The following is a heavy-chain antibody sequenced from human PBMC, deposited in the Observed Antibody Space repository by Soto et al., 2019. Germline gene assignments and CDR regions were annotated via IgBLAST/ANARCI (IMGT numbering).Heavy chain of an antibody. V-gene: IGHV5-51*01. D-gene: IGHD1-26*01. CDR1: GYSFTSYW. CDR2: IYPGDSDT. J-gene: IGHJ6*02. Sequence: PGESLKISCKGSGYSFTSYWIGWVRQMPGKGLEWMGIIYPGDSDTRYSPSFQGQVTISADKSISTAYLQWSSLKASDTAMYYCAGPSGSYYLGYYGMDVWGQGTTVTVS. CDR3: AGPSGSYYLGYYGMDV.